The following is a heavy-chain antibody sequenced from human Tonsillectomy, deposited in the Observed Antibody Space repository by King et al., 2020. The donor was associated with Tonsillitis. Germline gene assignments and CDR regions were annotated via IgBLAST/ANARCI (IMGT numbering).Heavy chain of an antibody. V-gene: IGHV5-10-1*03. CDR2: IDPSDSYT. CDR3: AGGYCSGGSCSSSWFDP. Sequence: VQLVESGAEVKKPGESLRISCKGSGYSFTSYWISWVRQMPGKGLEWMGRIDPSDSYTNYSPSFQGHVTISADKSISTAYLRWSSLKASDTAMYYCAGGYCSGGSCSSSWFDPWGQGTLVTVSS. J-gene: IGHJ5*02. CDR1: GYSFTSYW. D-gene: IGHD2-15*01.